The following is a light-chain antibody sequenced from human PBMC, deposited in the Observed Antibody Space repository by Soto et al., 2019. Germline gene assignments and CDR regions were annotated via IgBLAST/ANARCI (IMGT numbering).Light chain of an antibody. CDR2: DAS. CDR3: QQRSNWPIT. V-gene: IGKV3-11*01. J-gene: IGKJ5*01. CDR1: QSVSSY. Sequence: EIVLTQSPATLSLSPGERATLSCRTSQSVSSYFAWYQQKPGRAPRLLIYDASNRATGIPARFIGSGSGTDYTLTISSLEPEDFEVYYCQQRSNWPITFGQGTRLEIK.